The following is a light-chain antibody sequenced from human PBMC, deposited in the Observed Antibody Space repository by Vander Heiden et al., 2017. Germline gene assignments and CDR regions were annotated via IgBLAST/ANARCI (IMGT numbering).Light chain of an antibody. V-gene: IGLV3-1*01. Sequence: SYELTQPPSVSVSPGQTASITCSGDKLGDKYACWYQQKPGQSPVLVIYQDSKRPSGIPERFSGSNSGNTATLTISGTQAMDEADYYCKAWDSRTFVFGGGTKLTVL. CDR2: QDS. CDR1: KLGDKY. CDR3: KAWDSRTFV. J-gene: IGLJ2*01.